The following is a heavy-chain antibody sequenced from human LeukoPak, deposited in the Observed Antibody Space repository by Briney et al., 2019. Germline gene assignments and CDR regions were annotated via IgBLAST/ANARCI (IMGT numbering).Heavy chain of an antibody. CDR1: GFTFSSYG. J-gene: IGHJ4*02. CDR2: IRYDGSNK. Sequence: AGGSLRLSCAASGFTFSSYGMHWVRQAPGKGLEWVAFIRYDGSNKYYADSVKGRFTISRDNSKNTLYLQVNSLRAEDTAVYYCAKAPGRSSYGFYFDYWGQGTLVTVSS. CDR3: AKAPGRSSYGFYFDY. D-gene: IGHD4-17*01. V-gene: IGHV3-30*02.